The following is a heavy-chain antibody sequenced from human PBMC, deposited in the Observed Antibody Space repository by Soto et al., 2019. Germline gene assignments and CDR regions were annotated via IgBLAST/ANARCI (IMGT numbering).Heavy chain of an antibody. Sequence: SLRLSCAASGFTFDDYAMHWVRQAPGKGLEWVSGISWNSGSIGYADTVKGRFTISRDNAKNSLYLQMNSLRAEDTALYYCAKDHTYGSGLDIWGQGTMVTVSS. CDR2: ISWNSGSI. J-gene: IGHJ3*02. CDR1: GFTFDDYA. V-gene: IGHV3-9*01. D-gene: IGHD3-10*01. CDR3: AKDHTYGSGLDI.